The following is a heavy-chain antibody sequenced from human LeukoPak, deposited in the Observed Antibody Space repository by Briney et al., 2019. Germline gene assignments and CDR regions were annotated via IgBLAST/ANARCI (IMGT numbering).Heavy chain of an antibody. CDR2: ISSSGSTI. CDR3: ARDRGDTPMVTLTFDY. Sequence: GGSLRLSCAAAGFTFSDYYMSRVRQAPGKGLEWVSDISSSGSTIYYADSVKGRFTISRDNAKNSLYLQMNSLRAEDTAVYYCARDRGDTPMVTLTFDYWGQGTLVTVSS. CDR1: GFTFSDYY. V-gene: IGHV3-11*01. D-gene: IGHD5-18*01. J-gene: IGHJ4*02.